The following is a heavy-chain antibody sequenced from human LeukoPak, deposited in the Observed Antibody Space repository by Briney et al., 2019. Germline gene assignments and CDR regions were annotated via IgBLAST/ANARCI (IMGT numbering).Heavy chain of an antibody. D-gene: IGHD3-9*01. CDR2: ISAYNGNT. V-gene: IGHV1-18*01. CDR3: ARDDILTGRDYYYYMDV. CDR1: GYTFTSYG. Sequence: GASVKVSCKASGYTFTSYGISWVRQAPGQGLEWMGWISAYNGNTNYAQKLQGRVTMTTDTSTSTAYMELRSLRSDDTAVYYCARDDILTGRDYYYYMDVWGKGTTVTISS. J-gene: IGHJ6*03.